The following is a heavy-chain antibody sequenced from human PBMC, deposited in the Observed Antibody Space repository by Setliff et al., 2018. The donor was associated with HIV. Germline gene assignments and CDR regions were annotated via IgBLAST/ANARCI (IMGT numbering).Heavy chain of an antibody. D-gene: IGHD3-10*01. J-gene: IGHJ4*02. CDR3: ARGRDKYGPIDY. CDR1: GGAFSGYY. Sequence: SETLSLTCAVYGGAFSGYYWSWIRQPPGKGLEWIGNIHYSGSTNYNPSLKSRVTISVDTSRSQFSLKLSSVTAADTAVYYCARGRDKYGPIDYWGQGTLVTVSS. V-gene: IGHV4-59*01. CDR2: IHYSGST.